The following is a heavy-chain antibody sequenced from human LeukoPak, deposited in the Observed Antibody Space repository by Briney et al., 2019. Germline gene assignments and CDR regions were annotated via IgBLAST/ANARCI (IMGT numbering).Heavy chain of an antibody. J-gene: IGHJ4*02. D-gene: IGHD4-23*01. CDR1: GGTSISYA. CDR2: IIPIFGTA. V-gene: IGHV1-69*13. Sequence: ASVKVSCKASGGTSISYAISWVRQAPGQGLEWMGGIIPIFGTANYAQKFQGRVTITADESASTAYMELSSLRSEDTAVCYCARVGGGKSLYPLDYWGQGTLVTVSS. CDR3: ARVGGGKSLYPLDY.